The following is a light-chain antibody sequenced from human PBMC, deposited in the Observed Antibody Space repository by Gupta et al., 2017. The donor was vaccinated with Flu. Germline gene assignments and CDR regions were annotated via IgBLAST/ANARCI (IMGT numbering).Light chain of an antibody. CDR2: LGS. Sequence: EIVMSQSPLSLSVTPGEPASISCRSSQSLLQTNGYTYLDWYLQKPGQSPQLLIYLGSNRASGVPDRFSGSGSGKDFTLKISRGEAEDVGIYYCRQGVPAPNTFGQGTKMEIK. CDR1: QSLLQTNGYTY. J-gene: IGKJ2*01. V-gene: IGKV2-28*01. CDR3: RQGVPAPNT.